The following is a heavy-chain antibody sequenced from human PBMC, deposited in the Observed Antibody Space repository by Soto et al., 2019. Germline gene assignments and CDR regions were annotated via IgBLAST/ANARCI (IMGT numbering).Heavy chain of an antibody. CDR2: ISSSSSYI. Sequence: EVQLVESGGGLVKPGGSLRLSCAASGFTFSSYSMNWVRQAPGKGLEWVSSISSSSSYIYYAHSVKGRFTISRDNVGSSLYLKRNRLRAEGMAMYYCATEGTTVLALNIWARGTMVTVPS. CDR3: ATEGTTVLALNI. CDR1: GFTFSSYS. V-gene: IGHV3-21*01. J-gene: IGHJ3*02. D-gene: IGHD4-17*01.